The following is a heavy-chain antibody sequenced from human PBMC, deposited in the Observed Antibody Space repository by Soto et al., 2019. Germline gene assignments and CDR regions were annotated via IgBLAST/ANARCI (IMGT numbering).Heavy chain of an antibody. CDR3: ARGGNRNGFDY. V-gene: IGHV1-46*01. J-gene: IGHJ4*02. D-gene: IGHD3-16*01. Sequence: QVQLLQSGAEVKNPGASVKVSCKASGYTFTSYYMHWVQQAPGQRLEWMGIINPSGGSTSYAQKFQGRVAMTRDTYTSTVYMELSSLRSEDTGGYYCARGGNRNGFDYWGPGNLVTVSS. CDR2: INPSGGST. CDR1: GYTFTSYY.